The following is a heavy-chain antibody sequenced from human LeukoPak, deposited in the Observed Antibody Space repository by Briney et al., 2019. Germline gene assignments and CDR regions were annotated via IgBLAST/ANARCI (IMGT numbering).Heavy chain of an antibody. CDR1: GGSISSGNYY. Sequence: SQTLSLTCTVSGGSISSGNYYWSWIRQPAGKELEWIGRLYTSGNTNYNPSLKSRVTISGDTSDNQFSLKLSSVTAADTAVYYCAREARGLFYWGQGTLVTVSS. V-gene: IGHV4-61*02. CDR3: AREARGLFY. CDR2: LYTSGNT. J-gene: IGHJ4*02. D-gene: IGHD3/OR15-3a*01.